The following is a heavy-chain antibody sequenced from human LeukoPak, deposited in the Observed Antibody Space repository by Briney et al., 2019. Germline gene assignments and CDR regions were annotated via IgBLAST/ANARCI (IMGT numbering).Heavy chain of an antibody. CDR2: IYHSGST. Sequence: PSQTLSLTCAVSGSSISSGGYSWSWIRQPPGKGLEWIGYIYHSGSTYYNPSLKSRVTISVDRSKNQFSLKLSSVTAADTAVYYCARVNPPFAYCGGDCYSGVAFDIWGQGTMVTVSS. D-gene: IGHD2-21*02. CDR3: ARVNPPFAYCGGDCYSGVAFDI. V-gene: IGHV4-30-2*01. J-gene: IGHJ3*02. CDR1: GSSISSGGYS.